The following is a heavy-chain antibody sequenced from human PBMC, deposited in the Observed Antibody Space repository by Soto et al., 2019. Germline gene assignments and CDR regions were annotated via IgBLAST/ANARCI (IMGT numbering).Heavy chain of an antibody. Sequence: PGGSLRLSCAASGVTFSSYAMSWVRQAPGKGLEWVSVISGSGGSTHYADSVKGRSTISRDNSKNTLYLQVNSLRAEDTAVYYCAKEADISGYHPDYWGQGTQVTVSS. J-gene: IGHJ4*02. CDR3: AKEADISGYHPDY. CDR1: GVTFSSYA. D-gene: IGHD3-22*01. V-gene: IGHV3-23*01. CDR2: ISGSGGST.